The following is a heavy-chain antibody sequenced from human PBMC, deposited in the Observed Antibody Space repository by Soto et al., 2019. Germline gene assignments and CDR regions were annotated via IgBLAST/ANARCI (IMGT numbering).Heavy chain of an antibody. CDR3: AKGSTVTTRWYFDL. V-gene: IGHV3-23*01. D-gene: IGHD4-17*01. Sequence: GGSLIVSCAASGFTFNNYDMSWVRQAPGKGLEWVSVVSASGGSTFYADSVKGRFTISREDSKSTLYLQMNSVRAEDTAVYYCAKGSTVTTRWYFDLWGRGTLVTVSS. J-gene: IGHJ2*01. CDR2: VSASGGST. CDR1: GFTFNNYD.